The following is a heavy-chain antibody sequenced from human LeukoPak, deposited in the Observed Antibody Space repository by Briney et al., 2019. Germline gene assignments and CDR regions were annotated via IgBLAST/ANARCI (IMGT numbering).Heavy chain of an antibody. D-gene: IGHD6-19*01. CDR1: GGTFSSYA. CDR2: IIPILGIA. CDR3: ARDQQPQYSSASEYWFDP. J-gene: IGHJ5*02. V-gene: IGHV1-69*04. Sequence: ASVKVSCKASGGTFSSYAISWVRQAPGQGLEWMGRIIPILGIANYAQKFQGRVTITADKPTSTAYMEPSSLRSEDTAVYYCARDQQPQYSSASEYWFDPWGQGTLVTVSS.